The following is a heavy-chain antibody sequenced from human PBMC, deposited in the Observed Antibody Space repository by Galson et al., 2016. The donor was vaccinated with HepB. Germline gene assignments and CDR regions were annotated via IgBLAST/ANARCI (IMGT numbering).Heavy chain of an antibody. J-gene: IGHJ6*02. CDR3: VRSEKVHQSNCEGYYDDGRDV. D-gene: IGHD1-1*01. V-gene: IGHV3-21*04. Sequence: SLRLSCAASGFTFRRYSMNWVRQAPGKGLEWVSSISSSSRYIYYADSVKGRFTISRDNTKNSLFLQMDRLRAEDSAIYYCVRSEKVHQSNCEGYYDDGRDVWGQGTTVT. CDR2: ISSSSRYI. CDR1: GFTFRRYS.